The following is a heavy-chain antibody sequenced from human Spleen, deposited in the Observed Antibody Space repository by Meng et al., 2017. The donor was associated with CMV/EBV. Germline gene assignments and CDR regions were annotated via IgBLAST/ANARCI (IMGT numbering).Heavy chain of an antibody. CDR2: IYPGDSDT. Sequence: KVSCKGSGYSFTSYWIGWVRQMPGKGLEWMGIIYPGDSDTRYSPSFQGQVTISADKSISTAYLQWSSLKASDTAMYYCARYSSNWENWFSPWGQGTQVTVSS. V-gene: IGHV5-51*01. D-gene: IGHD4-11*01. CDR1: GYSFTSYW. J-gene: IGHJ5*02. CDR3: ARYSSNWENWFSP.